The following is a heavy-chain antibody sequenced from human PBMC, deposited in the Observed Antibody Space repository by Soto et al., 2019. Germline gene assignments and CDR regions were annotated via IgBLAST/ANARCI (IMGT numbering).Heavy chain of an antibody. CDR3: AREGVNYYYYYGMDV. J-gene: IGHJ6*02. CDR2: IIPILGIA. Sequence: QVQLVQSGAEVKTPGSSVKVSCKASGGTFSSYTISWVRQAPGQGLEWMGRIIPILGIANYAQKFQGRVTITADKSTSTAYMELSSLRSEDTAVYYCAREGVNYYYYYGMDVWGQGTTVTVSS. D-gene: IGHD2-21*01. V-gene: IGHV1-69*08. CDR1: GGTFSSYT.